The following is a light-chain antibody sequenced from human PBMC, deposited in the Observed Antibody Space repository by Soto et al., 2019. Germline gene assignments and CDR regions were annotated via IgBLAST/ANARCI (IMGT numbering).Light chain of an antibody. Sequence: PGERATLSCRASQSVSSYFAWYQRKPGQAPRLLIYDASNRATGIPARFSGSGSGTDFTLTISRLEPEDFAVYYCQQYGSSPTFGQGTKVDIK. J-gene: IGKJ1*01. V-gene: IGKV3-20*01. CDR2: DAS. CDR3: QQYGSSPT. CDR1: QSVSSY.